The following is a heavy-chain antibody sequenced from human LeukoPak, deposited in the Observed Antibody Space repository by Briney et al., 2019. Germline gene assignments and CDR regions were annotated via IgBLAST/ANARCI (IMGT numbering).Heavy chain of an antibody. J-gene: IGHJ4*02. CDR1: GGSISSTYYY. V-gene: IGHV4-39*02. Sequence: PSETLSLTCTVSGGSISSTYYYWGWIRQPPGKGLEWIGNFHYSGSNSYNPSLKSRVTISVDTSKNQFSLRLSSVTAADTAVYYCARDPDSSGYCFDYWGQGTLVTVSS. CDR2: FHYSGSN. CDR3: ARDPDSSGYCFDY. D-gene: IGHD3-22*01.